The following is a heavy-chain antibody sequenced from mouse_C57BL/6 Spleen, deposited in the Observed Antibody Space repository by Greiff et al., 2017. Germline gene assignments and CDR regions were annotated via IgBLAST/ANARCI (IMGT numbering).Heavy chain of an antibody. D-gene: IGHD1-1*01. CDR3: ARGLRWFAY. CDR1: GYSITSGYD. V-gene: IGHV3-1*01. CDR2: ISYSGST. Sequence: DVQLQESGPGMVKPSQSLSLTCTVTGYSITSGYDWHWIRHFPGNKLEWMGYISYSGSTNYNPSLKSRISITHDTSKNHFFLKLNSVTTEDTATYYCARGLRWFAYWGQGTLVTVSA. J-gene: IGHJ3*01.